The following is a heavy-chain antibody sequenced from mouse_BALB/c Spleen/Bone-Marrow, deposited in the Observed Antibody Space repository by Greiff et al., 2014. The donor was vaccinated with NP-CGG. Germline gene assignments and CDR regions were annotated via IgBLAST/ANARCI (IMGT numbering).Heavy chain of an antibody. CDR3: NAWGDDDYYAMDY. V-gene: IGHV14-4*02. CDR2: TDPENGDT. D-gene: IGHD2-12*01. CDR1: GFNIKDYY. Sequence: DVQLQESGAELVRSGASVRLSCTASGFNIKDYYVHWVKQRPEQGLEWIGWTDPENGDTEYAPKFQGEATMTADTSSNTAYLHLSSLTSEDTDVYYSNAWGDDDYYAMDYWGQGTSVTVSS. J-gene: IGHJ4*01.